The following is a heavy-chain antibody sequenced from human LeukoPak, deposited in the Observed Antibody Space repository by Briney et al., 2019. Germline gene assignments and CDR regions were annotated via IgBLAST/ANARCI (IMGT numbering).Heavy chain of an antibody. D-gene: IGHD3-9*01. V-gene: IGHV3-48*01. Sequence: GGSLRLSCAASGFTFSSYSMNWVRQAPGKGLEWVSYISSSSSTIYYADSVKGRFTISRDNAKNSLYLQMNSLRAEDTAVYYCAKDGGSSVLRYFDWLSGRYMDVWGKGTTVTISS. J-gene: IGHJ6*03. CDR2: ISSSSSTI. CDR3: AKDGGSSVLRYFDWLSGRYMDV. CDR1: GFTFSSYS.